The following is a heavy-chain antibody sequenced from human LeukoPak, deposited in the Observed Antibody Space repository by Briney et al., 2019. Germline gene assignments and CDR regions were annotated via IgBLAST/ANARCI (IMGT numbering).Heavy chain of an antibody. CDR1: GGTFSSYA. CDR3: AGGLGYCTNGVCTIDY. V-gene: IGHV1-69*13. Sequence: ASVKVSCKASGGTFSSYAISWVRQAPGQGLEWMGGIIPIFGTANYAQKFQGRVTITADESTSTAYMELSSLRSEDTAVYYCAGGLGYCTNGVCTIDYWGQGTLVTVSS. D-gene: IGHD2-8*01. J-gene: IGHJ4*02. CDR2: IIPIFGTA.